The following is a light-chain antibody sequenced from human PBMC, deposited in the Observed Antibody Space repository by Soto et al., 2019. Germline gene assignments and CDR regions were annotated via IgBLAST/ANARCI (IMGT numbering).Light chain of an antibody. V-gene: IGKV1-5*01. CDR1: QSISSW. Sequence: DIQMSQSPSTLSASVGDRVTITCRAIQSISSWLAWYQQKPGKAPKLLIYDASSLESGVPSRFSGSGSGTEFTLTISSLQPEDFGTYYCQQFLSYPITFGHGTRLEIK. CDR2: DAS. CDR3: QQFLSYPIT. J-gene: IGKJ5*01.